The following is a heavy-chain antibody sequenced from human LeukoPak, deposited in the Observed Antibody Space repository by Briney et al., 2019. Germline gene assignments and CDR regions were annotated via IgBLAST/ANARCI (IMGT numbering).Heavy chain of an antibody. CDR2: FDPEDGET. Sequence: ASVKVSCKVSGYTLTELSMHWVRQAPGKGLEWMGGFDPEDGETIYAQKFQGRVTMTEDTSTDTAYMELSSLRSEDTAVYYCATPSRGTMVRGVIIKGGAFDIWGQGTMVTVSS. V-gene: IGHV1-24*01. D-gene: IGHD3-10*01. CDR1: GYTLTELS. J-gene: IGHJ3*02. CDR3: ATPSRGTMVRGVIIKGGAFDI.